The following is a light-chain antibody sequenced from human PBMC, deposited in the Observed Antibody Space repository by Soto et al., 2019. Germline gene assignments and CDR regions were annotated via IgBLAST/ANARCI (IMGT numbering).Light chain of an antibody. CDR1: SSNIGAGSD. CDR2: ANI. Sequence: QSVLTQPTSVSGASGKRVTISCTGSSSNIGAGSDVHWYQQLPGTVPKLLIFANINRPSGVPDRFSASKSGTSASLAITGLQADDEADYYCQSYDYSLSGYVFGTGTKLTV. CDR3: QSYDYSLSGYV. J-gene: IGLJ1*01. V-gene: IGLV1-40*01.